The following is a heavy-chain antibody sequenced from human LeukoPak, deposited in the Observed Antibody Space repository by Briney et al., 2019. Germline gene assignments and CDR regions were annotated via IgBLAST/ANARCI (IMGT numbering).Heavy chain of an antibody. V-gene: IGHV4-59*01. J-gene: IGHJ5*02. CDR3: AREGDRSGFDP. D-gene: IGHD3-16*01. Sequence: SETLSLTCTVSGGSISSYYWSWIRQPPGKGLEWIGYIHYSGSTNYNPSLKSRVTISVDTSKNQFSLKLSSVTAADTAVYYCAREGDRSGFDPWGQGTLVTVSS. CDR1: GGSISSYY. CDR2: IHYSGST.